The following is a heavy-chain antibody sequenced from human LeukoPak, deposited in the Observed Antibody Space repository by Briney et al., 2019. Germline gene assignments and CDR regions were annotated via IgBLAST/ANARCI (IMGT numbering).Heavy chain of an antibody. CDR1: GGSISSRIYY. CDR3: ARVNVWGTYRYETYYFDY. Sequence: KPSETLSLTCTVSGGSISSRIYYWGWIRQPPGKGLEWIGNIYSSESTYYNPSLKSRVTISVDTSKNQFSLKLRSVIAADTAVYYCARVNVWGTYRYETYYFDYWGQGTLVTVSS. V-gene: IGHV4-39*07. CDR2: IYSSEST. D-gene: IGHD3-16*02. J-gene: IGHJ4*02.